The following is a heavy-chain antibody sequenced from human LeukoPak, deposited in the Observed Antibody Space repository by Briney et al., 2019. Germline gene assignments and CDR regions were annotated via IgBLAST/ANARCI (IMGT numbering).Heavy chain of an antibody. J-gene: IGHJ5*02. CDR2: IIPISGTA. CDR3: ARQCSGGSCYSPVWFDP. CDR1: GGTFSSYA. D-gene: IGHD2-15*01. Sequence: ASVKVSCKASGGTFSSYAISWVRQAPGQGLEWMGRIIPISGTANYAQKFQGRVTITTDESTSTAYMELSSLRSEDTAVYYCARQCSGGSCYSPVWFDPWGQGTLVTVSS. V-gene: IGHV1-69*05.